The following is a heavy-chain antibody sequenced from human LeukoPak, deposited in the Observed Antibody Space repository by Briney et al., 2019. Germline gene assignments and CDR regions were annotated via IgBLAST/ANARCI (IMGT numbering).Heavy chain of an antibody. D-gene: IGHD2-2*01. J-gene: IGHJ4*02. CDR2: IHYSVSA. CDR3: ARRRWSGTTCYPYYLDF. V-gene: IGHV4-59*01. Sequence: SETLSLTCTVSGDSISSYYWTWIRQPPGEGLEWIGYIHYSVSANYNTSPKSRVTISVDTSKNQFSLKLSSVTAADTAVYYCARRRWSGTTCYPYYLDFWGQGTLVTVSS. CDR1: GDSISSYY.